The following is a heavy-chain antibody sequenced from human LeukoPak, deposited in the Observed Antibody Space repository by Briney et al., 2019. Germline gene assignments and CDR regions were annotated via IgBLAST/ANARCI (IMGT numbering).Heavy chain of an antibody. CDR1: GYTFTGYY. CDR2: INPNSGGT. V-gene: IGHV1-2*02. CDR3: ARDGKELGYCSSTSCYKGYYMDV. Sequence: ASVKVSCKASGYTFTGYYMHWVRQAPGQGLEWMGWINPNSGGTNYAQRFQGRVTMTRDTSISTAYMELSRLRSDDTAVYYCARDGKELGYCSSTSCYKGYYMDVWGKGTTVTVSS. J-gene: IGHJ6*03. D-gene: IGHD2-2*02.